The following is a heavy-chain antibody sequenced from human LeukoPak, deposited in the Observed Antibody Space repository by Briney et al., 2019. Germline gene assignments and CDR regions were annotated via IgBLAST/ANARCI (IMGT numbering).Heavy chain of an antibody. CDR2: IYYSGSN. CDR3: ASRGYDPIRPGLFDP. Sequence: SETLSLTCTVSGGSISSSSYYWGWLRQPPGKGLEWIGSIYYSGSNYYKASLKSRVTISVDTSKNQFSLKLSSVTAADTAVYYCASRGYDPIRPGLFDPWGQGNLVTVSS. CDR1: GGSISSSSYY. D-gene: IGHD3-10*01. J-gene: IGHJ5*02. V-gene: IGHV4-39*01.